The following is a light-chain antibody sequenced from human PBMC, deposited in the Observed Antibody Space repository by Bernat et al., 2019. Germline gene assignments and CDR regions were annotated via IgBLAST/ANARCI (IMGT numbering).Light chain of an antibody. CDR1: SSNIGAGVD. J-gene: IGLJ3*02. CDR2: GNS. Sequence: QSVLTQPPSVSGAPGQRVTISCTGSSSNIGAGVDVHWYQQLPGTAPKLLIYGNSNRPSGVPDRFSGSKSGTSASLAITGLQAEDEADYYCQSYDSSLSEVFGGGTKLTVL. V-gene: IGLV1-40*01. CDR3: QSYDSSLSEV.